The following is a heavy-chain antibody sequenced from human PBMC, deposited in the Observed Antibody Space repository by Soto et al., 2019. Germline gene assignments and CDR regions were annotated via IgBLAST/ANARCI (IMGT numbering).Heavy chain of an antibody. V-gene: IGHV1-69*02. CDR1: GGTFSSYT. CDR2: IIPILGIA. D-gene: IGHD3-9*01. Sequence: GASVKVSCKASGGTFSSYTISWVRQAPGQGLEWMGRIIPILGIANYAQKFQGRVRITADKSTSTAYMELSSLRSEDTAVYYCAADQRTVLTGYPYGMYVWGQGTTVTVSS. J-gene: IGHJ6*02. CDR3: AADQRTVLTGYPYGMYV.